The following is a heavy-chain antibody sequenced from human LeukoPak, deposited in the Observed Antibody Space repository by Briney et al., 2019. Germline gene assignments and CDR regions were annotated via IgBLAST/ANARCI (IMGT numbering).Heavy chain of an antibody. CDR1: GGSISYYY. CDR2: IYYSGST. Sequence: SETLSLTCTVSGGSISYYYWSWIRQPPGKGLGWIGSIYYSGSTNYNPSLKSRVTKSVDTSKNQFSLKLSSVTAADTAVYYCARADYGGKRYYYFDYWGQGTLVTVSS. J-gene: IGHJ4*02. CDR3: ARADYGGKRYYYFDY. D-gene: IGHD4-23*01. V-gene: IGHV4-59*01.